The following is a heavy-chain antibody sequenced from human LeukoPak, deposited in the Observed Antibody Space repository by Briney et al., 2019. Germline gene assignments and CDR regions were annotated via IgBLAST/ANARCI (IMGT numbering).Heavy chain of an antibody. D-gene: IGHD5-24*01. CDR1: GGPFSSYY. J-gene: IGHJ4*02. CDR2: IYTSGST. V-gene: IGHV4-4*07. Sequence: ETLSLTCTVSGGPFSSYYWSWIRQPAGKGLEWIGRIYTSGSTNYNSSLKSRVTMSVDTSKNQVSLKLSSVTAADTAVYYCATGDGYNSFDYWGQGTLVTVSS. CDR3: ATGDGYNSFDY.